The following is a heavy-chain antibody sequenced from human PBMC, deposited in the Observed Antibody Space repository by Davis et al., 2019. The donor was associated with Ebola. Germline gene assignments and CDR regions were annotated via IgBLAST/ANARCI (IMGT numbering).Heavy chain of an antibody. Sequence: ASVKVSCKASGGSFSNHAISWVRQAPGQGLEWMGRINPNSGGTNYAQKFQGRVTMTRDTSISTAYMELSRLRSDDTAVYYCARDPTTIFGVVTLDYWGQGTLVTVSS. CDR2: INPNSGGT. D-gene: IGHD3-3*01. J-gene: IGHJ4*02. V-gene: IGHV1-2*06. CDR3: ARDPTTIFGVVTLDY. CDR1: GGSFSNHA.